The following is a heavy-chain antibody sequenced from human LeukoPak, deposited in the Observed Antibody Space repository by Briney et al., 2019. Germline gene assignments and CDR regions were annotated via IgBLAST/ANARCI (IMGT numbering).Heavy chain of an antibody. CDR3: ASLLTTVTTEYFQH. V-gene: IGHV3-21*01. CDR2: ISSSSSYI. D-gene: IGHD4-17*01. CDR1: GFTFSSYS. J-gene: IGHJ1*01. Sequence: PGGSLRLSRAASGFTFSSYSMNWVRQAPGKGLEWVSSISSSSSYIYYADSVKGRFTISRDNAKNSLYLQMNSLRAEDTAVYSCASLLTTVTTEYFQHWGQGTLVTVSS.